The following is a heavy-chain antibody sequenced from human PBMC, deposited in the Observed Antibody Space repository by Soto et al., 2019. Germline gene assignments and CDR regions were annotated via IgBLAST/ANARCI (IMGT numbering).Heavy chain of an antibody. J-gene: IGHJ6*03. V-gene: IGHV3-7*01. CDR3: ARDYYDFWRSHYYYYYMDV. CDR2: IKQDGSEK. D-gene: IGHD3-3*01. Sequence: GGSLRLSCAASGFTFSSYWMSWVRQAPGKGLEWVANIKQDGSEKYYVDSVKGRFTISRDNAKNSLYLQMNSLRAEDTAVYYSARDYYDFWRSHYYYYYMDVWGKGTTVTVSS. CDR1: GFTFSSYW.